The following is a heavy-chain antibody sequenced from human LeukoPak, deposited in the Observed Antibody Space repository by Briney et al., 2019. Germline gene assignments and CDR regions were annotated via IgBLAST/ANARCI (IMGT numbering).Heavy chain of an antibody. CDR1: GGSISSSSYY. CDR2: IYYSGST. D-gene: IGHD3-16*01. V-gene: IGHV4-39*01. J-gene: IGHJ4*02. Sequence: PSETLSLTCTVSGGSISSSSYYWGWIRQPPGKGLEWIGSIYYSGSTYYNPSLKSRVTISVDTSKNQFSLKLSSVTAADTAVYYCARQSYYDYVWGSYVPRPYYFDYWGQGTLVTVSS. CDR3: ARQSYYDYVWGSYVPRPYYFDY.